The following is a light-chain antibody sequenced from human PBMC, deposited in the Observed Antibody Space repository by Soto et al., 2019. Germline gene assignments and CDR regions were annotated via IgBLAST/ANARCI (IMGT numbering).Light chain of an antibody. CDR3: QHYNNWPRT. CDR2: GAS. Sequence: EIVMTQSPATLSVSLGERATLSCRARQSVSSYLAWFQQKPGQAPRLLIYGASTRATGIPARFSGSGSGTEFTLTISSLQSEDFAVYYCQHYNNWPRTFGQGTKVELK. CDR1: QSVSSY. J-gene: IGKJ1*01. V-gene: IGKV3-15*01.